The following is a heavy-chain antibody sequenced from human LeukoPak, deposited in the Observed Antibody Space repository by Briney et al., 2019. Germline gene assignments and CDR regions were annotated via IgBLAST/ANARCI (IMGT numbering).Heavy chain of an antibody. CDR2: IYHSGST. J-gene: IGHJ4*02. CDR3: ARGQMATINYFDY. V-gene: IGHV4-38-2*02. Sequence: SETLSLTCTVSGYSIGSGYYWGWIRQPPGQGLEWIGSIYHSGSTYYNPSLKSRVTMSVDTSKNQFSLKVSSVTAADTAVYYCARGQMATINYFDYWGQGTLVTVSS. D-gene: IGHD5-24*01. CDR1: GYSIGSGYY.